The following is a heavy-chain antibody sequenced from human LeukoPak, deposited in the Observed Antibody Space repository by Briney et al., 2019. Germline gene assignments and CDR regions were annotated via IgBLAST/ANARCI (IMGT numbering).Heavy chain of an antibody. CDR1: GLTFSSYG. Sequence: PGGSLRLSCAASGLTFSSYGMHWVRQAPGKGLEWVAVIWYDGSNKYYADSVKGRFTISRDNSKNTLYLQMNSLRAEDTAVYYCVRIAVANNYYYGMDVWGKGTTVTVSS. D-gene: IGHD6-19*01. CDR2: IWYDGSNK. CDR3: VRIAVANNYYYGMDV. J-gene: IGHJ6*04. V-gene: IGHV3-33*01.